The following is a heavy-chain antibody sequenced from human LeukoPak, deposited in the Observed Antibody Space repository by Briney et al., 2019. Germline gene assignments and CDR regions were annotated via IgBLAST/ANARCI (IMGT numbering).Heavy chain of an antibody. Sequence: PSETLSLTCTVSGGSISSSTVYWGWIRQPPGKGLEWIGGINYSGYTYYNPSLKSRVTISVDTPKNQFSLKLSSVTAADTAVYYCARPGYYDNSGFNFDYRGQGTLVTVSS. V-gene: IGHV4-39*01. J-gene: IGHJ4*02. D-gene: IGHD3-22*01. CDR1: GGSISSSTVY. CDR3: ARPGYYDNSGFNFDY. CDR2: INYSGYT.